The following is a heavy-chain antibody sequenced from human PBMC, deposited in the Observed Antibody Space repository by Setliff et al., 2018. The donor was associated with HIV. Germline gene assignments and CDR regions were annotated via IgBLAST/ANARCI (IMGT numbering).Heavy chain of an antibody. Sequence: PGGSLRLSCAASGFSLNSCAMHWVRQAPGKGLEWVALIYDDGSTYYADSVKGRFTVSRDESKNTLFLQMNSLRVEDTAVYYCARGHYGAWGQGTLVTVSS. J-gene: IGHJ4*02. CDR1: GFSLNSCA. CDR2: IYDDGST. CDR3: ARGHYGA. D-gene: IGHD4-17*01. V-gene: IGHV3-53*01.